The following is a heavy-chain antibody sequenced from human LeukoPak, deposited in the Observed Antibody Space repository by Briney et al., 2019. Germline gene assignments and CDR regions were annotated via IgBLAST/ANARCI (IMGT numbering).Heavy chain of an antibody. Sequence: GGSLRLSCAASGFTFSSYAMHWVRQAPGKGLEWVAVMSYDGSNKYYADSVKGRFTISRDNSKNTLYLQMNSLRAEDTAVYYCARDTELDPWGQGTLVTVSS. CDR3: ARDTELDP. V-gene: IGHV3-30-3*01. D-gene: IGHD1-14*01. CDR2: MSYDGSNK. CDR1: GFTFSSYA. J-gene: IGHJ5*02.